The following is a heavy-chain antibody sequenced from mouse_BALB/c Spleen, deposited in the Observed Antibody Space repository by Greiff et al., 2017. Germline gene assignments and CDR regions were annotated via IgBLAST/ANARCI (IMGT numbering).Heavy chain of an antibody. D-gene: IGHD2-4*01. J-gene: IGHJ4*01. CDR2: ILPGSGST. V-gene: IGHV1-9*01. CDR3: ARLDDYDVNYAMDY. Sequence: VQLQQSGAELMKPGASVKISCKATGYTFSSYWIAWVKQRPGHGLEWIGEILPGSGSTNYNEKFKGKATFTADTSSNTAYMQLSSLTSEDSAVYYCARLDDYDVNYAMDYWGQGTSVTVSS. CDR1: GYTFSSYW.